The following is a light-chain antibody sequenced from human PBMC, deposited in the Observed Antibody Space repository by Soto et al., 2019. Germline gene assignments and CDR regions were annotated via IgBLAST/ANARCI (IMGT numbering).Light chain of an antibody. CDR3: HSFDSRLIGLL. Sequence: QSVLTQPHSVTGAPGQRVTICCTGSNSNIGAGYDVHWYRQFPGTAPKLLIYGNINRPSGVPDRFSGSKSGTSASLAITGLQAEDEAHYYCHSFDSRLIGLLFGGGTKLTVL. CDR2: GNI. J-gene: IGLJ2*01. V-gene: IGLV1-40*01. CDR1: NSNIGAGYD.